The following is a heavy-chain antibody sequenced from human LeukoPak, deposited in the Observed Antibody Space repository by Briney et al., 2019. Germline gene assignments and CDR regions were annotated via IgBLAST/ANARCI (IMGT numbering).Heavy chain of an antibody. Sequence: GGSLRLSCAASGFTFSSYGMHWVRQAPGKGLEWVAVISYDGSNKYYAGSVKGRFTISRDNSKNTLYLQMNSLRAEDTAVYYCARDQMRGVYSYGSQIIGYFDYWGQGTLVTVSS. J-gene: IGHJ4*02. D-gene: IGHD5-18*01. V-gene: IGHV3-30*03. CDR1: GFTFSSYG. CDR2: ISYDGSNK. CDR3: ARDQMRGVYSYGSQIIGYFDY.